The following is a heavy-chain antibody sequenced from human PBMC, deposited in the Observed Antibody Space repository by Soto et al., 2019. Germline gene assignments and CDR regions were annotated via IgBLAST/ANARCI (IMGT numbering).Heavy chain of an antibody. V-gene: IGHV3-23*01. D-gene: IGHD3-22*01. CDR1: GFTFSSYA. CDR3: AKGPRITMIVVVISGPCDY. CDR2: ISGSGGST. Sequence: PGGSLRLSCAASGFTFSSYAMSWVRQDPGKGLEWVSAISGSGGSTYYADSVKGRFTISRDNSKNTLYLQMNSLRAEDTAVYYCAKGPRITMIVVVISGPCDYWRQGTLVTVSS. J-gene: IGHJ4*02.